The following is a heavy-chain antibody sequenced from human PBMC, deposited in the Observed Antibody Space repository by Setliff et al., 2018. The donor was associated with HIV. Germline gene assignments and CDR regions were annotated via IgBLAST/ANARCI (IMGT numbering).Heavy chain of an antibody. V-gene: IGHV3-72*01. Sequence: GGSLRLSCVGSGFIFSDHYIDWVRQTPGKGLEGVGRIKNKANSHITEYAASVKGRFTISRDNAKNSLYLQMNSLRADDTAVYFCARPTNIDTLYYGSQTFYMYYYGLDVWGQGTTVTVSS. J-gene: IGHJ6*02. CDR1: GFIFSDHY. D-gene: IGHD1-26*01. CDR2: IKNKANSHIT. CDR3: ARPTNIDTLYYGSQTFYMYYYGLDV.